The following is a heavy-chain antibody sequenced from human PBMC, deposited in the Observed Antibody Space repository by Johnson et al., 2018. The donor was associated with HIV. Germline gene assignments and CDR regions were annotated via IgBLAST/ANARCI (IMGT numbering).Heavy chain of an antibody. V-gene: IGHV3-30*04. CDR3: AREGEGYSSSWYDAFEI. Sequence: QVQLVESGGGVVQPGRSLRLSCAASGFTFSSHAMHWVRQAPGKGLEWVTFISNDGSNKYYADSVRGRFTISRDNSKNTLYLQMNSLRAEDTAVYYCAREGEGYSSSWYDAFEIWGQGTMVTVSS. D-gene: IGHD6-13*01. J-gene: IGHJ3*02. CDR1: GFTFSSHA. CDR2: ISNDGSNK.